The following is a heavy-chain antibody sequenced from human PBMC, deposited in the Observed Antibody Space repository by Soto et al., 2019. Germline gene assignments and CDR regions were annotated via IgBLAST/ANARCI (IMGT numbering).Heavy chain of an antibody. CDR1: GGSVSSGSYY. J-gene: IGHJ6*02. D-gene: IGHD2-2*01. CDR2: ISGNGGDI. V-gene: IGHV3-23*01. CDR3: AKRGDIVEVSRTFVGYGMDV. Sequence: VQLQESGPGLVKPSETLSLTCTVSGGSVSSGSYYWSWIRQPPGKGLEWVSRISGNGGDINYADSVKGRFTISRDNSKNTLYLQMNSLRAEDTAVYYCAKRGDIVEVSRTFVGYGMDVWGQGTTVTVSS.